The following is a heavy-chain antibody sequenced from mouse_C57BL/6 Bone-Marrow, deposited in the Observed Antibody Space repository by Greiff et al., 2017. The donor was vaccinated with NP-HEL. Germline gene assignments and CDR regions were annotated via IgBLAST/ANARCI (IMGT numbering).Heavy chain of an antibody. CDR1: GFNIKDDY. CDR3: TFDGYYDY. V-gene: IGHV14-4*01. D-gene: IGHD2-3*01. CDR2: IDPENGDT. J-gene: IGHJ2*01. Sequence: VQLQQSGAELVRPGASVKLSCTASGFNIKDDYMHWVKQRPEQGLEWIGWIDPENGDTEYASKFQGKATITADTSSNTAYLQLSSLTSEDTAVYDCTFDGYYDYWGQGTTLTVSS.